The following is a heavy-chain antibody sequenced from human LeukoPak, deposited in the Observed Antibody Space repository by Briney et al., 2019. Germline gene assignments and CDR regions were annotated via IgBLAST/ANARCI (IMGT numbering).Heavy chain of an antibody. D-gene: IGHD3-9*01. V-gene: IGHV3-30-3*01. Sequence: EPGGSLRLSCEASGFTFSSYAMHWVRQAPGKGLEWVALISYDESYRYYADSVKGRFTISRDNSKNTLYLQMNSLRADDTAVYYCARAISTGHYRGYLDYWGQGTLVTVSS. CDR2: ISYDESYR. CDR1: GFTFSSYA. J-gene: IGHJ4*02. CDR3: ARAISTGHYRGYLDY.